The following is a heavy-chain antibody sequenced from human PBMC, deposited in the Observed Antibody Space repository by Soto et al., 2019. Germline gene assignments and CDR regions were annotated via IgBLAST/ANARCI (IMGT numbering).Heavy chain of an antibody. D-gene: IGHD2-2*01. CDR1: GYTFTSYD. V-gene: IGHV1-8*01. CDR3: ARSANAVFYCSSTSCYAYYYYMDV. J-gene: IGHJ6*03. Sequence: ASVKVSCKASGYTFTSYDINWVRQATGQGLEWMGWMNPNSGNTGYAQKFQGRVTMTRNTSISTAYMELSSLRSEDTAVYYCARSANAVFYCSSTSCYAYYYYMDVWGKGTTVTVPS. CDR2: MNPNSGNT.